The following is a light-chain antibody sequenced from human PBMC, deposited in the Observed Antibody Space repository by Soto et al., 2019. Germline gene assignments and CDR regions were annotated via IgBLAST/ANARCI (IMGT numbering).Light chain of an antibody. CDR3: QQRSTWSGFP. J-gene: IGKJ3*01. Sequence: EIVLTQSPATLSLSPGERATLSCRASQSVSRYLAWYQQKPGQAPRLLIYDASNRATGIPARFSGSGAGTDLTLTISSLEPEDFTFYCCQQRSTWSGFPFGPETEVDIK. V-gene: IGKV3-11*01. CDR2: DAS. CDR1: QSVSRY.